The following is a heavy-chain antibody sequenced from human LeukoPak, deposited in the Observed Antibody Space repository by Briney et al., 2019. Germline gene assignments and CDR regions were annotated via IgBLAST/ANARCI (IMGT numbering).Heavy chain of an antibody. CDR1: GGPFSGYY. CDR3: ARGQVHGLFDY. V-gene: IGHV4-34*01. Sequence: SETLSLTCAVYGGPFSGYYWSWIRQPPGKGLEWIGEINHSGSTNYNPSLKSRVTISVDTSKNQFSLKLSSVTAADTAVYYCARGQVHGLFDYWGQGTLVTVSS. D-gene: IGHD3-10*01. J-gene: IGHJ4*02. CDR2: INHSGST.